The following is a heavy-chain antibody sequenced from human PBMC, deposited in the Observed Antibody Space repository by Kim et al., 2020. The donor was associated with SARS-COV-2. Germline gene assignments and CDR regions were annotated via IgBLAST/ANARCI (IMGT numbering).Heavy chain of an antibody. D-gene: IGHD4-4*01. J-gene: IGHJ4*02. CDR2: IYTGGST. CDR3: ARRMTTSWGIDS. Sequence: GGSLRLSCAASGFTVDTNYMTWVRQAPGKGLECVSLIYTGGSTYYEDSVKGRFTISRDTSRNTLYLQMSSLRADDTAVYYCARRMTTSWGIDSWGQGTQVTVSS. CDR1: GFTVDTNY. V-gene: IGHV3-53*01.